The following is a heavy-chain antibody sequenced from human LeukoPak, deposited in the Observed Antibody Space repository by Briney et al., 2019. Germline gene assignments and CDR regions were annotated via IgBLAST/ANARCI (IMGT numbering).Heavy chain of an antibody. CDR1: GFTFDDYA. J-gene: IGHJ4*02. CDR2: ISWNSGSI. V-gene: IGHV3-9*01. D-gene: IGHD5-12*01. CDR3: ARGPSGYHNT. Sequence: GGSLRLSCAASGFTFDDYAMHWVRQAPGKGLEWVSGISWNSGSIGYADSVKGRFTISRDNSKNTLYLQMNSLRAEDTAVHYCARGPSGYHNTGGQGTLVTVSS.